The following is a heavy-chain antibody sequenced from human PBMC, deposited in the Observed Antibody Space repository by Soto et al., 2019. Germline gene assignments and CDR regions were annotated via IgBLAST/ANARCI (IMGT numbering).Heavy chain of an antibody. CDR2: ISYDGSNK. CDR3: AREAYCGCYCSRCLDY. J-gene: IGHJ4*02. V-gene: IGHV3-30-3*01. Sequence: QVQLVESGGGVVQPGRSLRLSCAASGFTFSSYAMHWVRQAPGKGLEWVAVISYDGSNKYYADSVKGRFTISRDNSKNTLYLQMNSLRAEDTAVYYCAREAYCGCYCSRCLDYWGQGTLVTVSS. CDR1: GFTFSSYA. D-gene: IGHD2-21*02.